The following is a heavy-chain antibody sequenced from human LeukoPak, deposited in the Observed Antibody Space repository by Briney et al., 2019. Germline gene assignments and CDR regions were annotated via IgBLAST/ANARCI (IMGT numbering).Heavy chain of an antibody. CDR3: AKDGWELGVFDY. Sequence: GGSLRLSCAASGFTISNYGMHWVRQPPGKGLEWVAFIRYDGSTKYYAESVKGRFTLSRDSSKNTLFLQMNSLRPEDTAVYYCAKDGWELGVFDYWGQGTLVTVSS. V-gene: IGHV3-30*02. CDR1: GFTISNYG. D-gene: IGHD1-26*01. J-gene: IGHJ4*02. CDR2: IRYDGSTK.